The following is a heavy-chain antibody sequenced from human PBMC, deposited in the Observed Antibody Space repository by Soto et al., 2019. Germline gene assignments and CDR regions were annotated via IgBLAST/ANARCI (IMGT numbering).Heavy chain of an antibody. CDR2: IYPDDSDT. V-gene: IGHV5-51*01. Sequence: PGESLKISCEASGYTFTNYWTAWVRQMPGKGLEWMGIIYPDDSDTRYRPSFQGQVTISADKSISTAYLQWSSLKASDTAMYYCARQGQYNYGSNDYWGQGTLVTVSS. CDR1: GYTFTNYW. CDR3: ARQGQYNYGSNDY. D-gene: IGHD5-18*01. J-gene: IGHJ4*02.